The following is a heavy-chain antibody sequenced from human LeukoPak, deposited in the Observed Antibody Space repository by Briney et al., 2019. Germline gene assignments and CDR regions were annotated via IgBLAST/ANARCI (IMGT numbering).Heavy chain of an antibody. CDR3: AKDLSRVSYDSSGPDY. D-gene: IGHD3-22*01. CDR2: IRYDGSNK. J-gene: IGHJ4*02. V-gene: IGHV3-30*02. Sequence: PGGSLRLSCAASGFTFSSYGMHWVRQAPGKGLEWVAFIRYDGSNKYYADSVKGRFTISRDNSKNTLYLQMNSLRAEDTAVYYCAKDLSRVSYDSSGPDYWGQGTLVTVSS. CDR1: GFTFSSYG.